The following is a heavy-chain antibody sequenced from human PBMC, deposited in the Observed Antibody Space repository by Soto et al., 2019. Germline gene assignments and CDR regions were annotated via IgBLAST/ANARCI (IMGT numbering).Heavy chain of an antibody. J-gene: IGHJ5*02. CDR1: GYXFTSYY. V-gene: IGHV1-46*01. Sequence: KISCKASGYXFTSYYLHWVRHAPGQGLEWMGIINPSGGSTSYAQKFQGRVTITRDTSTSTVYMELSRIRSEDTAVYYCARDKDGYNWFSGFDPWGQGNLVTVSP. D-gene: IGHD5-12*01. CDR3: ARDKDGYNWFSGFDP. CDR2: INPSGGST.